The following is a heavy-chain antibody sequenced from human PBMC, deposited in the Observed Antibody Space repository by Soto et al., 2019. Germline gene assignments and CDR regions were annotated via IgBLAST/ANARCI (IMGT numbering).Heavy chain of an antibody. V-gene: IGHV3-30*18. J-gene: IGHJ4*02. CDR2: ISNDGNNK. CDR3: AKDGGTAGTFDY. D-gene: IGHD6-13*01. Sequence: QVLLVESGGGVVQPGRSLRLSCAASGFTFSSYAMQWVRQAPGKGLEWVAVISNDGNNKYYVDSVKGRFILSRDNSKNTLYLQMNGLRPDDTAVYYCAKDGGTAGTFDYWGQGTLVTVSS. CDR1: GFTFSSYA.